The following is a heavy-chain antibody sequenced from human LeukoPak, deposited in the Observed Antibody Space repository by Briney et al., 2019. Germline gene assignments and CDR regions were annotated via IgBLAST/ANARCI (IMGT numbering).Heavy chain of an antibody. D-gene: IGHD3-3*01. J-gene: IGHJ5*02. Sequence: PSETLSLTCTVSGGSISSGGYYWSWIRQHPGKGLEWIGYIYYSGSTYYNPSLKSRVTISVDTSKNQFSLKLSSATAADTAVYYCARADFWSGYPTNHRFDPWGQGTLVTVSS. CDR1: GGSISSGGYY. V-gene: IGHV4-31*03. CDR3: ARADFWSGYPTNHRFDP. CDR2: IYYSGST.